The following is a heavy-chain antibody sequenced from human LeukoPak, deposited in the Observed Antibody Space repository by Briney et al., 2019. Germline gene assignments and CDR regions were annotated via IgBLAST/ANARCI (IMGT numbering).Heavy chain of an antibody. CDR2: INHSGST. D-gene: IGHD1-26*01. V-gene: IGHV4-34*01. CDR1: GGSFSGYY. J-gene: IGHJ5*02. Sequence: SETLSLTCAVYGGSFSGYYWSWIRQPPGKGLEWIGEINHSGSTNYNPSLKSRVTISVDTSKNQFSLKLSSVTAADTAVYYCARRKVGATTRWFDPWGQGTLVTVSS. CDR3: ARRKVGATTRWFDP.